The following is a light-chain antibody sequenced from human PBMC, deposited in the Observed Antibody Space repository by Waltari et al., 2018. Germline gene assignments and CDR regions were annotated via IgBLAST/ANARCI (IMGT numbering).Light chain of an antibody. CDR1: QSVSSF. J-gene: IGKJ1*01. Sequence: DIVLTQSPATVSLSPGERATLSCRTSQSVSSFVAWYHQKPGQPPRLLIADASNRASGISDGITASGSGLDFTLTISSLEPEDVGVYYCQQRDNWPWTFGQGTKVEIK. V-gene: IGKV3-11*01. CDR3: QQRDNWPWT. CDR2: DAS.